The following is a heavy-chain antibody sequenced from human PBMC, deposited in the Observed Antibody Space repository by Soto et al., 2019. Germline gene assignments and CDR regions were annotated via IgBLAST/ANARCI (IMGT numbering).Heavy chain of an antibody. CDR1: GYSFTTYN. CDR2: INPSVGST. J-gene: IGHJ6*03. V-gene: IGHV1-46*01. Sequence: QVQLVQSGAEVKKPGASVKVSCKASGYSFTTYNLHWVRQAPGQGLEWMGIINPSVGSTTYAQSSQERVTMTRDTATSTVNIALSSLKSEDTAVDYCARALYMDVWGQGTTVTVSS. CDR3: ARALYMDV.